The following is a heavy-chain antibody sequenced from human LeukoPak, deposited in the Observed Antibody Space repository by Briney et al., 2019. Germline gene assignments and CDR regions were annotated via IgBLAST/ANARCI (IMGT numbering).Heavy chain of an antibody. D-gene: IGHD3-22*01. CDR1: GFTFRDYA. J-gene: IGHJ4*02. Sequence: GGSLRLSCTTSGFTFRDYAMNWVRQAPGKGLEWVGFIRGKGYGGTADYATLVKGRVTISRDDSKSVAYLQIHSLEIEDTAVYYCVRGPPQYYYHSSGYHEGTNNLDYWGQGTLVTVSS. CDR2: IRGKGYGGTA. V-gene: IGHV3-49*04. CDR3: VRGPPQYYYHSSGYHEGTNNLDY.